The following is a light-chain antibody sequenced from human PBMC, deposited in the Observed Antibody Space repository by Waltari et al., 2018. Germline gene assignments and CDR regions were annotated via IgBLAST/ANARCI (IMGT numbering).Light chain of an antibody. Sequence: DIQMTQSPSSLSASVGDSVTITCQASQDINNYLNWYQQKPGKAPKLLIYDASNVETGVPSRFSGRGSGTTFTFTISSLQPEDIATYYCQQFHSLLTFGGGTKVEIK. CDR2: DAS. V-gene: IGKV1-33*01. J-gene: IGKJ4*01. CDR1: QDINNY. CDR3: QQFHSLLT.